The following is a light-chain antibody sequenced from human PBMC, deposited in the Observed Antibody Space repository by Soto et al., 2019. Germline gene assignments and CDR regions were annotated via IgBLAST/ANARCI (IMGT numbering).Light chain of an antibody. CDR3: SSYTNISTRV. V-gene: IGLV2-14*01. Sequence: QSVLTQPASVSGSPGQSITISCTGTSSDVGGYNYVSWYQQYPGKAPKLMIFDVTNRPSGVSSRFSGSKSGNTASLTISGLQAEDEADYYCSSYTNISTRVFGTGTKLTVL. CDR1: SSDVGGYNY. J-gene: IGLJ1*01. CDR2: DVT.